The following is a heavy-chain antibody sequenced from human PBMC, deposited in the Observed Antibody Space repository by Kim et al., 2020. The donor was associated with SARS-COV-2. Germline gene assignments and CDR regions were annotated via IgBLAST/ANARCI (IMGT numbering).Heavy chain of an antibody. Sequence: GGSLRLSCAASGFTFSSYAMHWVRQAPGKGLEWVAVISYDGSKKYYADSVKGRFTISRDNSKNTLYLQMNSLRAEDTAVYYCARTYSGSYFDYFDYWGQGTLVTVSS. CDR3: ARTYSGSYFDYFDY. J-gene: IGHJ4*02. CDR1: GFTFSSYA. V-gene: IGHV3-30-3*01. CDR2: ISYDGSKK. D-gene: IGHD1-26*01.